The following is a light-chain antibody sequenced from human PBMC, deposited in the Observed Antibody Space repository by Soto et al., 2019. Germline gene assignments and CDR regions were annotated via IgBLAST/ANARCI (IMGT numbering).Light chain of an antibody. CDR2: DVN. CDR1: SSDITNYNS. J-gene: IGLJ3*02. Sequence: QSVLTQPRSVSGSPGQSVTISCTGTSSDITNYNSVSWFQQHPGKAPKLMIYDVNKRPSGVPDRFSGSKSGNTASLTISGLQDEDEADYHCCSYARSSSLFGGGTKLTVL. V-gene: IGLV2-11*01. CDR3: CSYARSSSL.